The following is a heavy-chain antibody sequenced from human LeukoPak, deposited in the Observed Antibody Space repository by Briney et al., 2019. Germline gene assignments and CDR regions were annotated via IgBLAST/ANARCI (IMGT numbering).Heavy chain of an antibody. J-gene: IGHJ4*02. D-gene: IGHD2-8*01. CDR3: ARRLTEYCTKGVCYWFDY. V-gene: IGHV4-39*01. CDR2: IYYSGST. CDR1: GDSISSSSYY. Sequence: PSETLSLTCTVSGDSISSSSYYWGWSRQPPGKGLEWIGSIYYSGSTYYNPSLKSRVTISVDTAKNQFSLKLRSGTAADTAVYYCARRLTEYCTKGVCYWFDYWGRGTLVTVS.